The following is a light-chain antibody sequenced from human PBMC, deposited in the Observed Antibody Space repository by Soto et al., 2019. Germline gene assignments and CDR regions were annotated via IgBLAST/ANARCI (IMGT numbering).Light chain of an antibody. J-gene: IGLJ2*01. CDR3: SSYASSNKV. Sequence: QSALTQPPSASGSPGQSVTISCTGTSSDVGGYNYVSWYQQHPGKAPKLMIYEVSKRPSGVPDRFSGSKSGNTASLTVSGLQAEDEGDYYCSSYASSNKVFGGGTKLTVL. V-gene: IGLV2-8*01. CDR1: SSDVGGYNY. CDR2: EVS.